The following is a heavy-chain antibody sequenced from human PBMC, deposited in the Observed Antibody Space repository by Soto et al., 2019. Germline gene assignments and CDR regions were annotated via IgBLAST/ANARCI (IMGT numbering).Heavy chain of an antibody. CDR1: GFTFSGQA. CDR3: AGWCVSTTCPPPYGMDV. D-gene: IGHD2-2*01. J-gene: IGHJ6*02. V-gene: IGHV3-48*02. Sequence: EVQLVESGGGLVQPGGSLRLSCAASGFTFSGQAMNWVRQAPGKGLEWISYISYTSSTIYYADSVKGRFTISRDNAKNSLYLQMNSLRDEDTALDYCAGWCVSTTCPPPYGMDVWGQGTTVTVSS. CDR2: ISYTSSTI.